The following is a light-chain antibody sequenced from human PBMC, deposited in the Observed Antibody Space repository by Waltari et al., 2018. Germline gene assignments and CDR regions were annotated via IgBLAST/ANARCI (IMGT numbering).Light chain of an antibody. CDR1: QSIDRW. Sequence: DIQVTQSPSTLSASVGDRVTITCRASQSIDRWLAWYQQKPGKAPKLLIYKTSSLESGVPSRFSGSGYGTEFTLTISSPQPDDFATYYCQQYKSYRTFGQGTKVEIK. CDR3: QQYKSYRT. V-gene: IGKV1-5*03. CDR2: KTS. J-gene: IGKJ1*01.